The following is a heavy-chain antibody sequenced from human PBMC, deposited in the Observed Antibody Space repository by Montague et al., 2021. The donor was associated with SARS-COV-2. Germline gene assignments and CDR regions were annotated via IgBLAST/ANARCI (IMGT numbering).Heavy chain of an antibody. CDR2: LHYAGSA. CDR1: GGSFSSGDSY. J-gene: IGHJ4*02. CDR3: VATYNGNWYYFDY. D-gene: IGHD6-13*01. Sequence: SETLSLTCSVSGGSFSSGDSYWGWLRQAPGKGLEWIGDLHYAGSAYYXXXLRSRVTISADTSKNQFSLKLNSVTAADTAVYYCVATYNGNWYYFDYWGQGTLVTASS. V-gene: IGHV4-39*01.